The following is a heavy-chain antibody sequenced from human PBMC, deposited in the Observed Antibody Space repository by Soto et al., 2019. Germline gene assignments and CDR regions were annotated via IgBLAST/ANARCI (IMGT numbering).Heavy chain of an antibody. D-gene: IGHD3-3*01. Sequence: GGSLRLSCAASGFTFSNAWMSWVRQAPGKGLEWVGRIKSKTDGGTTDYAAPVKGRFTISRDDSKNTLYLQMNSLKTEDTAVYYCTTEMECDFWSGYCHDAFDIWGQGTMVTVSS. CDR3: TTEMECDFWSGYCHDAFDI. CDR1: GFTFSNAW. CDR2: IKSKTDGGTT. V-gene: IGHV3-15*01. J-gene: IGHJ3*02.